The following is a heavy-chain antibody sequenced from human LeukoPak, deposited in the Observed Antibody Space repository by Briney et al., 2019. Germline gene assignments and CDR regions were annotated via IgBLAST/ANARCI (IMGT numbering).Heavy chain of an antibody. V-gene: IGHV3-48*03. Sequence: GGSLRLSCASSGFTFSSYAMSWVRQAPGKGLEWVSYISSSGSSIYNADSVKGRFTFSRDNAKNSLSLQMSSLRPEDTAVYYCARLGRCSSISCYIDFWGQGTLVTVSS. J-gene: IGHJ4*02. D-gene: IGHD2-2*02. CDR3: ARLGRCSSISCYIDF. CDR1: GFTFSSYA. CDR2: ISSSGSSI.